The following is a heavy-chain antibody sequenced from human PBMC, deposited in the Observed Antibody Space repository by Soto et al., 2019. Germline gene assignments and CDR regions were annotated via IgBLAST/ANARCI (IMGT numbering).Heavy chain of an antibody. J-gene: IGHJ3*02. CDR2: IVPISGTA. V-gene: IGHV1-69*12. CDR3: ARSGVVVTAFDI. CDR1: GGPFSPYA. Sequence: QVQLVQSGTEVKKPGSSVKVSCKASGGPFSPYAISWVRQAPGQGLEWMGGIVPISGTANYAQKFQGRVTFTADESSSTAYMELSSLTYEDTAVYHCARSGVVVTAFDIWGQGTMVTVSS. D-gene: IGHD2-21*02.